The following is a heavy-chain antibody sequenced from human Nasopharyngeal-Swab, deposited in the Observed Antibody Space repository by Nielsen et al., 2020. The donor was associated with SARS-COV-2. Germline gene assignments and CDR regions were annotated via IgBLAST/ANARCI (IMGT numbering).Heavy chain of an antibody. D-gene: IGHD3-10*01. CDR1: GFTFSSYG. V-gene: IGHV3-33*01. J-gene: IGHJ4*02. CDR3: ARGLLWFGAFDY. CDR2: IWYDGSNK. Sequence: SLKISCAASGFTFSSYGMHWVRQAPGKGLEWVAVIWYDGSNKYYADSVKGRFTISRDNSKNTLYLQMNSLRAEDTAVYYCARGLLWFGAFDYWGQGTLVTVSS.